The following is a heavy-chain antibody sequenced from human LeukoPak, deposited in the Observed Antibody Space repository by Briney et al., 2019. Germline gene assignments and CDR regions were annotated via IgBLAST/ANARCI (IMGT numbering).Heavy chain of an antibody. CDR3: AREIGFKGWFDP. CDR1: GGSFSGYY. V-gene: IGHV4-59*01. D-gene: IGHD2-15*01. Sequence: PSETLSLTCAVYGGSFSGYYWSWIRQPPGKGLEWIGYIYSTGSTNYNPSLKGRVTMSVDTSKKQFSLKLSSVTAADTAVYYCAREIGFKGWFDPWGQGTLVTVSS. CDR2: IYSTGST. J-gene: IGHJ5*02.